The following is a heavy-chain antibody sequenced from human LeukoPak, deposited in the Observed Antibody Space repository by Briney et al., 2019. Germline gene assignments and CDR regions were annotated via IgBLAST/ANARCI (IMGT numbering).Heavy chain of an antibody. CDR2: INPNSGGT. Sequence: AAVKVSCKASGYTFTCYYMHWGRQAPGQGVEWMGWINPNSGGTNYAQKFQGRVTMTRDTSISTAYMELSRLRSDDTAVYYCARDRGSSWYSNDAFDIWGQGTMVTVSS. J-gene: IGHJ3*02. D-gene: IGHD6-13*01. V-gene: IGHV1-2*02. CDR3: ARDRGSSWYSNDAFDI. CDR1: GYTFTCYY.